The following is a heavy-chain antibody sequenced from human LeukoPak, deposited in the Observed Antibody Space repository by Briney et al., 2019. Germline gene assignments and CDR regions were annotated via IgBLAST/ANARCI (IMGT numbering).Heavy chain of an antibody. J-gene: IGHJ4*02. CDR1: GFTFSSYS. CDR2: ISSGSSNI. Sequence: GGSLRLSCAASGFTFSSYSMTWVRQAPGKGLEWVSSISSGSSNIYYEDSVKGRFTISRDNAKNSLYLQMNSLRAEDTAVYYCARADLGSRTYYDSWGQGTLVTVSS. CDR3: ARADLGSRTYYDS. V-gene: IGHV3-21*01. D-gene: IGHD2-2*01.